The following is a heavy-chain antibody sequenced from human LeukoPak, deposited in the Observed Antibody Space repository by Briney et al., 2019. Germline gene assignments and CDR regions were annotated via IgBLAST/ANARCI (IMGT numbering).Heavy chain of an antibody. D-gene: IGHD4-17*01. V-gene: IGHV4-34*01. Sequence: PSETLSLTCAVYGGSFSGYYWSWIRQPPGKGLEWIGEINHSGSTNYNPSLKSRVTISVDTSKNQFSLKLSSVTAADTAVYYCARGLGAVTTHRAEIDCWGQGTLVTVSS. CDR3: ARGLGAVTTHRAEIDC. CDR1: GGSFSGYY. CDR2: INHSGST. J-gene: IGHJ4*02.